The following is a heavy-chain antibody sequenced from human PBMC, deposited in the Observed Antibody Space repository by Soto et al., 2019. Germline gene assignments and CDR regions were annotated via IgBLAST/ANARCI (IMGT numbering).Heavy chain of an antibody. CDR1: GGSFSSYA. CDR2: FIPIFGTA. V-gene: IGHV1-69*01. Sequence: QVQLVQSGAEVKKPGSSVKVSCKASGGSFSSYAITWVRQAPGQGLEWMGGFIPIFGTADYAQKFQGRVTIPADESTSTSYMELNSLGPEDTAVYYCAGDEGFREGMGDYLYYYGLDAWGQGTTVTVSS. J-gene: IGHJ6*02. CDR3: AGDEGFREGMGDYLYYYGLDA. D-gene: IGHD2-8*01.